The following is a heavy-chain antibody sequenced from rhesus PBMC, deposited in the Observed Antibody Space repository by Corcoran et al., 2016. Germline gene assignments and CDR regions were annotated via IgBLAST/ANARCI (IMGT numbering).Heavy chain of an antibody. CDR2: INGNYGTT. V-gene: IGHV4-80*01. D-gene: IGHD6-13*01. CDR1: GGSFNSYW. J-gene: IGHJ5-1*01. CDR3: AKYGYISGSEGGFDV. Sequence: QVQLKESGPGLVKPSETLSLTCAVSGGSFNSYWWSWLRQPPGKGLEWVGEINGNYGTTNYNPSLKRRVTISTDASKIHFSLNLRSVTAADTAVYYCAKYGYISGSEGGFDVWGPGVLVTVSS.